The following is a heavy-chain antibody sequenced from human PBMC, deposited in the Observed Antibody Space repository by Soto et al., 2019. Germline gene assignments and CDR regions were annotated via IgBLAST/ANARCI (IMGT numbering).Heavy chain of an antibody. CDR2: VYYSGIT. V-gene: IGHV4-61*03. J-gene: IGHJ4*02. Sequence: PSETPSLTSSVSDASVTSGSYYCSWIWQPQGKGLEWIGYVYYSGITNYNPSLKNRVTISVDTSKNHFSLKLNSVTAADTAVYYCPRHWITVAGRPFDYGGQRTLVT. D-gene: IGHD6-13*01. CDR1: DASVTSGSYY. CDR3: PRHWITVAGRPFDY.